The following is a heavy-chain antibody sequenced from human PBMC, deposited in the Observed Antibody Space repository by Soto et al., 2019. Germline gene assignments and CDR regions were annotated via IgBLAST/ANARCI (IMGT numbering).Heavy chain of an antibody. J-gene: IGHJ6*02. V-gene: IGHV3-33*01. CDR2: IWYDGSNK. CDR3: ARAHVLRFLEWLFGDGVRNAGEGANPPSRNYGMDV. Sequence: AGGSLRLSCAASGFTFSSYGMHWVRQAPGKGLEWVAVIWYDGSNKYYADSVKGRFTISRDNSKNTLYLQMNSLRAEDTAVYYCARAHVLRFLEWLFGDGVRNAGEGANPPSRNYGMDVWGQGTTVTVSS. D-gene: IGHD3-3*01. CDR1: GFTFSSYG.